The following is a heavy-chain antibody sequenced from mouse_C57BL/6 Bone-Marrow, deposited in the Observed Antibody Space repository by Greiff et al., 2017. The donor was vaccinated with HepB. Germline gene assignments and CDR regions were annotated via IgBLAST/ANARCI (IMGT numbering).Heavy chain of an antibody. CDR2: IHPSDSDT. D-gene: IGHD1-1*01. CDR3: AIGVTTVVAEGFAY. V-gene: IGHV1-74*01. CDR1: GYTFTSYW. J-gene: IGHJ3*01. Sequence: VQLQQPGAELVKPGASVKVSCKASGYTFTSYWMHWVKQRPGQGLEWIGRIHPSDSDTNYNQKFKGKATLTVDKSSSTAYMQLSSLTSEDSAVYYCAIGVTTVVAEGFAYWGQGTLVTVSA.